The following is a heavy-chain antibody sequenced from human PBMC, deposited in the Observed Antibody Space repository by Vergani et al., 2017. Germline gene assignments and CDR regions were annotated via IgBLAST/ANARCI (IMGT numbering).Heavy chain of an antibody. CDR2: IWYDGSIK. Sequence: QVQLVESGGGVVQPGRSLRLSCAASGFTFSSYGMHWVRQAPGKGLEWVAVIWYDGSIKYYADSVKGRFTISRDTSKKTLSLQMRSLRADDTAVYYCAKDGRENSDYGYFDYWGQGTLVTVSS. D-gene: IGHD4-17*01. J-gene: IGHJ4*02. CDR1: GFTFSSYG. V-gene: IGHV3-33*06. CDR3: AKDGRENSDYGYFDY.